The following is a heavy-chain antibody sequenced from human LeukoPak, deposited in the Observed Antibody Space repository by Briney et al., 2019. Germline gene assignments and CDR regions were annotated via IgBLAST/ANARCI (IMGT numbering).Heavy chain of an antibody. CDR1: GGSFSGYY. CDR3: ARGRRSSSWYYYYMDV. J-gene: IGHJ6*03. CDR2: INHSGST. D-gene: IGHD6-13*01. Sequence: KPSETLSLTCAVYGGSFSGYYWSWIRQPPGKGLEWIGEINHSGSTNHNPSLKSRATISVDTSKNQFSLKLSSVTAADTAVYYCARGRRSSSWYYYYMDVWGKGTTVTVSS. V-gene: IGHV4-34*04.